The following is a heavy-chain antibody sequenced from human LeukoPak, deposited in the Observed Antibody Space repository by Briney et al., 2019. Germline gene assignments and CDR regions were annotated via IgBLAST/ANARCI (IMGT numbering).Heavy chain of an antibody. CDR1: GGTFSSYA. D-gene: IGHD5-24*01. J-gene: IGHJ5*02. CDR2: IIPIFGTA. CDR3: ARVISGWLAT. V-gene: IGHV1-69*13. Sequence: SVKVSCKASGGTFSSYAISWVRQAPGQGLEWMGGIIPIFGTANYAQKFQGRVTITADESTSTAYMELSSLRSEDTAVYYGARVISGWLATWGQGTLVTVSS.